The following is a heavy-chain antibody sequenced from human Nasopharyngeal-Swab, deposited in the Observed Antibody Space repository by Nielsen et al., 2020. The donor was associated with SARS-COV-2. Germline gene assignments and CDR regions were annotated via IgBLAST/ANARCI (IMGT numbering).Heavy chain of an antibody. J-gene: IGHJ5*02. Sequence: SVKVSCKASGGTFSSYAISWVRQAPGQGLEWMGGIIPILGIANYAQKFLGRVTITADKSTSTAYMELSSLRSEDTAVYYCARYQLLSYSNYYWFDPWGQGTLVTVSS. CDR3: ARYQLLSYSNYYWFDP. V-gene: IGHV1-69*10. CDR1: GGTFSSYA. D-gene: IGHD2-2*01. CDR2: IIPILGIA.